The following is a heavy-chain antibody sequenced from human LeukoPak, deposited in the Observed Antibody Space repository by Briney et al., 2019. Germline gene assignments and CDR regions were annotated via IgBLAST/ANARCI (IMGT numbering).Heavy chain of an antibody. Sequence: ASVKASCKASGYTFTSYAMHWVRQAPGQRLEWMGWINAGNGNTKYSQKFQGRVTITRDTSASTAYMELSSLRSEDTAVYYCARESRTGGGPRFDHWGQGTLVTVSS. CDR1: GYTFTSYA. D-gene: IGHD7-27*01. V-gene: IGHV1-3*01. CDR2: INAGNGNT. CDR3: ARESRTGGGPRFDH. J-gene: IGHJ4*02.